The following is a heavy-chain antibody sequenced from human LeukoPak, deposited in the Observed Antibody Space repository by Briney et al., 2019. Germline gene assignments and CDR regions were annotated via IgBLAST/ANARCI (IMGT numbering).Heavy chain of an antibody. CDR1: GFTFSDYG. D-gene: IGHD3-10*01. J-gene: IGHJ4*02. CDR2: ISYDGSNK. Sequence: PGRSLRLSCAASGFTFSDYGMHWVRQAPGKGLEWVALISYDGSNKYYADSVKGRFTISRDTSKNTLHLQMDSLRVEDTAMYYCARYYGSGSLDYWGQGTLVIVSS. V-gene: IGHV3-30*03. CDR3: ARYYGSGSLDY.